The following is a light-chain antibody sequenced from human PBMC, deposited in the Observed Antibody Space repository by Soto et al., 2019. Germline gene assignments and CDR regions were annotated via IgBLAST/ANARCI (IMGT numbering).Light chain of an antibody. Sequence: DIQMTQSPSSLSTSVGDRVTITCRASQIISSFLNWYQQKPGKAPNLLVYSASNLQSGVPSRFSGSESGTDFTLTISSLQPEDFATYFCQQSYSTPYTFGQGTKVDIK. CDR3: QQSYSTPYT. J-gene: IGKJ2*01. CDR2: SAS. CDR1: QIISSF. V-gene: IGKV1-39*01.